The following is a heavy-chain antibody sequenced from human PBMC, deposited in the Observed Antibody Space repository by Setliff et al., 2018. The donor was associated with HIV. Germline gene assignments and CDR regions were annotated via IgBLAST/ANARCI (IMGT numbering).Heavy chain of an antibody. CDR1: RGTFTPYA. CDR2: IIPILNVA. D-gene: IGHD6-13*01. V-gene: IGHV1-69*10. J-gene: IGHJ3*02. CDR3: ARVLKGYSSSYEAFDI. Sequence: SVKVSCKTSRGTFTPYAFSWVRQAPGQGLEWMGGIIPILNVAKYPQKFHGRVTITADKSPSTVYMELSSLRSEDTAMYYCARVLKGYSSSYEAFDIWGQGTKVTVSS.